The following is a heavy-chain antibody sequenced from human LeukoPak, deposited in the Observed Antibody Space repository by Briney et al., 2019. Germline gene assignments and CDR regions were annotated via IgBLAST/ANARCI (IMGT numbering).Heavy chain of an antibody. CDR1: GFTVSGSY. Sequence: PGGSLRLSCAASGFTVSGSYMSWVRQAPGKGLEWVSLIYSGGSTYYAASVKGRFTISRDNSKNTLYLQMNSLRPEDTAVYYCAKGYIYAYEYWGQGTLVTVSS. J-gene: IGHJ4*02. D-gene: IGHD5-18*01. CDR2: IYSGGST. V-gene: IGHV3-53*01. CDR3: AKGYIYAYEY.